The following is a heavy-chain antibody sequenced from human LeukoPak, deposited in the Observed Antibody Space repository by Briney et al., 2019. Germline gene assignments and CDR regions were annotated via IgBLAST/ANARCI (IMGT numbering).Heavy chain of an antibody. J-gene: IGHJ6*04. CDR1: GFIFSSYA. Sequence: PGGSLRLSCAASGFIFSSYAMHWVRQTPGKGLEWVAVISYDGSNKYYADSVKGRFTISRDNSKNTLSLQMNSLRAEDTAVYYCARGPESSGWSHVFDIWGKGTTVTVSS. CDR3: ARGPESSGWSHVFDI. V-gene: IGHV3-30*04. D-gene: IGHD6-19*01. CDR2: ISYDGSNK.